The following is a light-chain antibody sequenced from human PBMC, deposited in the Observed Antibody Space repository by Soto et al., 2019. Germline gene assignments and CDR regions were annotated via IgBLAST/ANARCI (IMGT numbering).Light chain of an antibody. V-gene: IGLV2-14*01. J-gene: IGLJ1*01. CDR2: EVT. CDR3: GSYTTNTPYV. CDR1: SSDVGGYNS. Sequence: QSALTQPASVSGSPGQSISISCTGTSSDVGGYNSVSWYQQYPGKAPKLIIYEVTYRPSGISNRFSGSKSGNTASLTISGLQSEDEADYYCGSYTTNTPYVFGTGTKLTVL.